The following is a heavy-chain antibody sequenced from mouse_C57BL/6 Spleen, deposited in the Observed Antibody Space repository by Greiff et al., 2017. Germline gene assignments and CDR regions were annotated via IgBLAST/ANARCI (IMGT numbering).Heavy chain of an antibody. Sequence: QVQLQQSGAELVKPRASVKLSCKASGYTFTEYTIHWVKQRSGQGLEWIGWFYPGSGSIKYNEKFKDKATLTADKSSSTVYMELSRLTSEDSAVYFCARHEEGAYGNYDWFAYWGQGTLVTVSA. J-gene: IGHJ3*01. CDR1: GYTFTEYT. CDR3: ARHEEGAYGNYDWFAY. D-gene: IGHD2-1*01. V-gene: IGHV1-62-2*01. CDR2: FYPGSGSI.